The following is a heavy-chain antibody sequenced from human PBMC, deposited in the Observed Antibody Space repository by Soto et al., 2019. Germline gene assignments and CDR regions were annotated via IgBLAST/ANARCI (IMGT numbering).Heavy chain of an antibody. CDR3: ARDSGSYPLYYSYYYGMDV. V-gene: IGHV3-33*01. J-gene: IGHJ6*02. Sequence: GGAQRLSSAASGLTWCSYGRHRVRQTPGKGLEWGAVIWYDGSNKYYPDSVKGRFTLSRDHSKTTLYLQMNSLRAEDTAVYYCARDSGSYPLYYSYYYGMDVWGPGTTVTVS. D-gene: IGHD1-26*01. CDR2: IWYDGSNK. CDR1: GLTWCSYG.